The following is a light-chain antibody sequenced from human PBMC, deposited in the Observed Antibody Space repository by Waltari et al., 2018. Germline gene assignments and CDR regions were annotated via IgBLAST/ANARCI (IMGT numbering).Light chain of an antibody. CDR1: QSVSSS. Sequence: EILLTQSPGTLSLSPGERATLSCRASQSVSSSLAWYRQKFGQAPSLLIYDASKRAKGIPARFRGSGSGTDFTLTISRLEPEDFAVYYCHQRNNFPWTFGQGTKVEIK. CDR2: DAS. J-gene: IGKJ1*01. V-gene: IGKV3-11*01. CDR3: HQRNNFPWT.